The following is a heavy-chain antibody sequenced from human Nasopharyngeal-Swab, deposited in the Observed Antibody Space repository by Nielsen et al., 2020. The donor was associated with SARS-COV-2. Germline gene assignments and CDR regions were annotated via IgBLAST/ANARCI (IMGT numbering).Heavy chain of an antibody. V-gene: IGHV3-11*04. J-gene: IGHJ4*02. D-gene: IGHD3-9*01. CDR1: GFTFSDYY. Sequence: GESLKISCAASGFTFSDYYMSWIRQAPGKGLEWVSYISSSGSTIYYADSVKGRFTISRDNAKNSLYLQMNSLRAEDTAVYYCARHGGIQILTGYFDYWGPGTLVTVSS. CDR2: ISSSGSTI. CDR3: ARHGGIQILTGYFDY.